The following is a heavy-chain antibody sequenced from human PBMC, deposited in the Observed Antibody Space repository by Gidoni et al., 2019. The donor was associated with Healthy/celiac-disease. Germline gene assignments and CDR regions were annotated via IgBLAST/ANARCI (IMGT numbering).Heavy chain of an antibody. J-gene: IGHJ4*02. V-gene: IGHV4-39*01. CDR3: ARLTAYCGGDCYHFDY. D-gene: IGHD2-21*02. CDR2: IYYSGST. CDR1: GGSISSSSYY. Sequence: QLQLQESGPGLVTPSETLSLTCTVSGGSISSSSYYWGWIRQPPGKGLEWIGSIYYSGSTYYNPSLKSRVTISVDTSKNQFSLKLSSVTAADTAVYYCARLTAYCGGDCYHFDYWGQGTLVTVSS.